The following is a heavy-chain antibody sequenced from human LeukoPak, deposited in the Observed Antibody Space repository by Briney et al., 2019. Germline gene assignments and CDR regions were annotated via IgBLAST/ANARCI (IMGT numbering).Heavy chain of an antibody. CDR2: ISGSGGST. Sequence: GGSLRLSCAASGFTFSGYDMSWVRQAPGKGLEWVSTISGSGGSTHFADSVKGRFTISRDNSKNTLYLQMNSLRAEDTAIYYCAKGNTMYTAYYFDYWGQGTLVTVSS. V-gene: IGHV3-23*01. D-gene: IGHD3-10*02. CDR3: AKGNTMYTAYYFDY. J-gene: IGHJ4*02. CDR1: GFTFSGYD.